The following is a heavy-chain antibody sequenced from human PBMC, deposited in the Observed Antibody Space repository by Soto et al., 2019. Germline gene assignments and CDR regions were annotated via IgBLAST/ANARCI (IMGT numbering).Heavy chain of an antibody. Sequence: QVQLQESGPGLVKPSQTLSLTCSVSGDSITRGAYFWGWIRQHPGKGLEWIGYIHYSGDTHYKPSLTSRVVMSVDTSKNQLSLNLRSLTAADTAIYYCARGTNYDFLSVRNWFDPWAQGTLVTVSS. CDR3: ARGTNYDFLSVRNWFDP. V-gene: IGHV4-31*03. D-gene: IGHD3-3*01. CDR2: IHYSGDT. J-gene: IGHJ5*02. CDR1: GDSITRGAYF.